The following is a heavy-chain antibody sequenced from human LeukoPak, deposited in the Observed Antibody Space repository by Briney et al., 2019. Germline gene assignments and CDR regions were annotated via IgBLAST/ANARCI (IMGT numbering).Heavy chain of an antibody. V-gene: IGHV3-15*01. CDR1: GFTFSNAW. CDR2: IKSKTDGGAT. D-gene: IGHD6-13*01. J-gene: IGHJ4*02. CDR3: VDQEYSSWYWEY. Sequence: GGSLRLSCAASGFTFSNAWMNWVRQAPGKGLEWVGRIKSKTDGGATDYAAPVKGRFTISRDDSKNTLYLQMNSLKTEDTDVYYCVDQEYSSWYWEYWGQGTLVTVSS.